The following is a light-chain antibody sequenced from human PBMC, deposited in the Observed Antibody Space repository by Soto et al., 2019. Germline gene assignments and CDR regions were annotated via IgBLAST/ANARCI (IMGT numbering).Light chain of an antibody. CDR1: QSVLYSSNNKNY. J-gene: IGKJ1*01. V-gene: IGKV4-1*01. Sequence: DIVMTQSPDSLAVSLGERATINCKSSQSVLYSSNNKNYLAWYQQKPGQPPKLLIYWASTRESGVPERFSGSGSGTDFTLTISSLQAEDVAVYYCQQYNSTPRTFGQGTKVEIK. CDR3: QQYNSTPRT. CDR2: WAS.